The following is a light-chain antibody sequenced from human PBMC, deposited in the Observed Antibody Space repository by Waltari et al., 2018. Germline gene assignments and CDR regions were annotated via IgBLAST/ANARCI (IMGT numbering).Light chain of an antibody. Sequence: QSALPQPASVSGSPGQSITISCTGTSSDVGGYNYVPWYQQHPGKAPKLIIYEVTNRPSGVSNRFSGSKSGNTASLTISGLQAEDEADYSCSSYTSSSTFSVVFGGGTKLTVL. J-gene: IGLJ2*01. CDR2: EVT. CDR1: SSDVGGYNY. CDR3: SSYTSSSTFSVV. V-gene: IGLV2-14*01.